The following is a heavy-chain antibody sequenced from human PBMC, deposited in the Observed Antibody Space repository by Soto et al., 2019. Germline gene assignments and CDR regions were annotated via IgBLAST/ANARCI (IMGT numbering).Heavy chain of an antibody. CDR1: GGSISIGDYY. CDR2: IYYSGST. CDR3: ARDHQLGYYDSSGYTD. J-gene: IGHJ4*02. D-gene: IGHD3-22*01. Sequence: SETLSLTCTVSGGSISIGDYYWSCIRQPPGKGLEWIGYIYYSGSTYYNPSLKSRVTISVDTSKNQFSLKLSSVTAADTAVYYCARDHQLGYYDSSGYTDWGQGTLVTVSS. V-gene: IGHV4-30-4*01.